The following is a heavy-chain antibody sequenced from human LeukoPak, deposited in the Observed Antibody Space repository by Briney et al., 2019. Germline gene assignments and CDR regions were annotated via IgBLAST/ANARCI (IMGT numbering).Heavy chain of an antibody. V-gene: IGHV3-30*18. D-gene: IGHD2-21*02. CDR1: GFTFSSYG. CDR3: AKDQVVTAIRAFDI. CDR2: ISYDGSNK. J-gene: IGHJ3*02. Sequence: GGSLRLSCAASGFTFSSYGMHWVRQAPGKGLEWVAVISYDGSNKYYADSVKGRFTISRDNSKNTLYLQMNSLRAEDTAVYYCAKDQVVTAIRAFDIWGQGTWSPSPQ.